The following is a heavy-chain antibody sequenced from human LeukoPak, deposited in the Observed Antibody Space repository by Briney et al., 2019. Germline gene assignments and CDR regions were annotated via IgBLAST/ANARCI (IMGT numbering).Heavy chain of an antibody. Sequence: GGSLRLSCAASGFTFSSYWMSWVRQAPGKGLEWVANIKQDGSEKYYVDSVKGRFTISRDNAKNSLYLQMNSRRAEDTAVYYCARDSAGDWDYYFDYWGQGTLVTVSS. V-gene: IGHV3-7*01. CDR1: GFTFSSYW. CDR3: ARDSAGDWDYYFDY. CDR2: IKQDGSEK. D-gene: IGHD6-25*01. J-gene: IGHJ4*02.